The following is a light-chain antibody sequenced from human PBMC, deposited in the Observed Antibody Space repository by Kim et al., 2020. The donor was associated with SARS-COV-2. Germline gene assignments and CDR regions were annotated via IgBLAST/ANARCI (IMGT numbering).Light chain of an antibody. CDR3: LQHNSYPIT. CDR2: GAS. J-gene: IGKJ5*01. V-gene: IGKV1-17*01. CDR1: QDIRND. Sequence: ASVGDRVTITCQASQDIRNDLGWYQQNPGRAPKRLIYGASILQSGVPSRFSGSGFGTEFTLTIISLQPEDFATYFCLQHNSYPITFGQGTRLEIK.